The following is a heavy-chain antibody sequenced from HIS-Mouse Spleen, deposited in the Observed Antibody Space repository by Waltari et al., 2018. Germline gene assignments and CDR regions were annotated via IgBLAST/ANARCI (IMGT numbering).Heavy chain of an antibody. CDR3: ARNGAFDI. J-gene: IGHJ3*02. CDR2: IYYSGST. CDR1: GGSTSSYY. Sequence: QVQLQESGPGLVKPSETLSLTCTVSGGSTSSYYWSWIRQPPGKGLEWIGYIYYSGSTNYNPSLKSRVTISVDTSKNQFSLKLSSVTAADTAVYYCARNGAFDIWGQGTMVTVSS. V-gene: IGHV4-59*08.